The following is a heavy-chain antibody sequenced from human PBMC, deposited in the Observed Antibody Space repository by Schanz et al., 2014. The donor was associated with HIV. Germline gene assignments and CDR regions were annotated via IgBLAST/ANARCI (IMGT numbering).Heavy chain of an antibody. D-gene: IGHD3-16*01. CDR2: IWYDGSKK. Sequence: QVQLVESGGGVVQPGRSLRLSCAASGITFSTSSMHWVRQAPGKGLEWVAVIWYDGSKKYYANSVKGRFTISRDNSKNTLYLQMNSLRAEDTAVYYCARVANWDYYGMDVWGRGTTVIVSS. CDR1: GITFSTSS. CDR3: ARVANWDYYGMDV. V-gene: IGHV3-33*01. J-gene: IGHJ6*02.